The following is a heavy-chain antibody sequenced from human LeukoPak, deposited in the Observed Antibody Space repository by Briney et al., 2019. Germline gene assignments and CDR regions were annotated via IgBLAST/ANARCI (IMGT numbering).Heavy chain of an antibody. D-gene: IGHD5-18*01. Sequence: SETLSLTCAVYGGSFSAYYWSWIRQPPGKGLEWIGEINQSGSTKYNSSLKSRVAISIDTSKNQFSLKMNSVTAADTAVYYCARDYQGGYGDKTVDYWGQGTLVTVSS. CDR3: ARDYQGGYGDKTVDY. J-gene: IGHJ4*02. CDR2: INQSGST. V-gene: IGHV4-34*01. CDR1: GGSFSAYY.